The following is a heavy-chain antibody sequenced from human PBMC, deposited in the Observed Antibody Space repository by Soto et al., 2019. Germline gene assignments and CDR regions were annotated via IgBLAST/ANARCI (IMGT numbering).Heavy chain of an antibody. Sequence: TSETLSLTCVVYGGSFSGYYWSWIRQPPGKGLEWIGEINQSGSTNYNPSLKSRVTISVDTSKNQFSVKLSSVTAADTAVYYCASFAGYSSAWYVYFQHWGQGTLVTVSS. CDR2: INQSGST. CDR3: ASFAGYSSAWYVYFQH. CDR1: GGSFSGYY. J-gene: IGHJ1*01. D-gene: IGHD6-19*01. V-gene: IGHV4-34*01.